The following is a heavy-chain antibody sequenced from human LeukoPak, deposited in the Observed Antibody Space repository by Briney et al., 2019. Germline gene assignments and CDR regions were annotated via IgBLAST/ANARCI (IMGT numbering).Heavy chain of an antibody. CDR1: GYTFISYG. CDR2: ISGHNGNT. Sequence: GASVKVSCKASGYTFISYGITWVRQAPGQGLEWMGWISGHNGNTNYAQKVQGRVTVTTDTFTSTAYTELRSLRSDDTAVYYCARDGITPDAFDIWGQGTMVTVSS. D-gene: IGHD3-10*01. CDR3: ARDGITPDAFDI. J-gene: IGHJ3*02. V-gene: IGHV1-18*01.